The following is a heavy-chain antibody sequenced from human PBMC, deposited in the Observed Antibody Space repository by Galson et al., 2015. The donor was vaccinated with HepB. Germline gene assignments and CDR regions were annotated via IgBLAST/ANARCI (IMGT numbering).Heavy chain of an antibody. CDR1: GFTFSSYA. J-gene: IGHJ3*02. D-gene: IGHD3-10*01. CDR3: AGWFGDKMDAFDI. CDR2: ISGSGGST. Sequence: SLRLSCAASGFTFSSYAMSWVRQAPGKGLEWVSAISGSGGSTYYADSVKGRFTISRDNSENTLYLQMNSLRAEDTAVYYCAGWFGDKMDAFDIWGQGTMVTVSS. V-gene: IGHV3-23*01.